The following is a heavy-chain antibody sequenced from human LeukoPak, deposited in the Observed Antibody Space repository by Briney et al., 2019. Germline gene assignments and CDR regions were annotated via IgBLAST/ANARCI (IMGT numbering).Heavy chain of an antibody. Sequence: PGGSLRLSCAASGFTFSSFAMSWVRQAPGKGLEWVSAISGSGGSTYYADSVKGRFTISRDNSKNTLYLQMNSLRAEDTAVYYCAGDPSVAAAGPYWGQGTLVTVSS. CDR3: AGDPSVAAAGPY. V-gene: IGHV3-23*01. CDR1: GFTFSSFA. J-gene: IGHJ4*02. D-gene: IGHD6-13*01. CDR2: ISGSGGST.